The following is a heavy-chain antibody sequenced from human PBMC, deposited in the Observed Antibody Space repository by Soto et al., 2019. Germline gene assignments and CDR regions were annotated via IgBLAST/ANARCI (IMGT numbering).Heavy chain of an antibody. V-gene: IGHV1-2*02. D-gene: IGHD3-22*01. J-gene: IGHJ4*02. CDR2: INPNSGGT. CDR3: ARSPDLDSSGCNN. Sequence: ASVKVSCKASGYTFTGYYMHWVRQAPGQGLEWMGWINPNSGGTNYAQKFQGRVTMTRDTSISTAYMELSRLRSDDTAVYYCARSPDLDSSGCNNWGRGTLVTVSS. CDR1: GYTFTGYY.